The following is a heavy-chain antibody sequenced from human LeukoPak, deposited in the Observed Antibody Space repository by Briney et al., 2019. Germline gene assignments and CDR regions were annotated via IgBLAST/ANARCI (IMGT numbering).Heavy chain of an antibody. J-gene: IGHJ3*02. D-gene: IGHD3-16*01. CDR3: ARGPLYPTTDDAFDI. Sequence: GASVKVSCKASGYTFTSYYMHWVRQAPGQGLEWMGIINPSGGSTSYAQRFQGRVTMTRDTSTSTVYMELSSLRSEDTAVYYCARGPLYPTTDDAFDIWGQGTMVTVSS. CDR1: GYTFTSYY. V-gene: IGHV1-46*01. CDR2: INPSGGST.